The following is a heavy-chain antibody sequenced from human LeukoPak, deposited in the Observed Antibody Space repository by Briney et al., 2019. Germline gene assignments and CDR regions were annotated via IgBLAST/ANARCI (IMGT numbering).Heavy chain of an antibody. J-gene: IGHJ3*02. D-gene: IGHD3-22*01. CDR3: ARDDLGSGYFIGAFDI. Sequence: PGASVKVSCKASGYTFTSYGVSWVRQAPGQGLEWMGWISAYNGNTNYAQKLQGRVTMTTDTSTSTAYMELRSLRSDDTAVYYCARDDLGSGYFIGAFDIWGQGTMVTVSS. V-gene: IGHV1-18*01. CDR1: GYTFTSYG. CDR2: ISAYNGNT.